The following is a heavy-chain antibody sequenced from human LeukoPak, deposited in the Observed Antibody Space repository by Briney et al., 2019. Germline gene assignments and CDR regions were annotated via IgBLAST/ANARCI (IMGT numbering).Heavy chain of an antibody. CDR3: ARGGFHHGFDF. Sequence: GASVKVSCKASGYSFRDYWMHWVRRAPGQGLEWMGWIDPKTGNQNYAQKFQGRVTMTSDTSITTFYMELSRLTSDDTAVYYCARGGFHHGFDFWGQGTVVTVSS. J-gene: IGHJ4*02. V-gene: IGHV1-2*02. CDR2: IDPKTGNQ. D-gene: IGHD2-8*01. CDR1: GYSFRDYW.